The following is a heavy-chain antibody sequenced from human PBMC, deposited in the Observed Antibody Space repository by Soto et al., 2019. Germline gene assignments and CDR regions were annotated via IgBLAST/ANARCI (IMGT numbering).Heavy chain of an antibody. V-gene: IGHV3-7*03. J-gene: IGHJ4*02. CDR3: AGWGGHDYNY. D-gene: IGHD3-16*01. CDR2: INPDGSVG. CDR1: GFTFSTYW. Sequence: EVQLLGSGGGLVQPGGSLRLSCVASGFTFSTYWMNWVRQAPGMGLELVANINPDGSVGAYVDSVKGRFTTSRDNAKSSLYLQMNSLRADDTAVYCCAGWGGHDYNYWGQGILDTGSS.